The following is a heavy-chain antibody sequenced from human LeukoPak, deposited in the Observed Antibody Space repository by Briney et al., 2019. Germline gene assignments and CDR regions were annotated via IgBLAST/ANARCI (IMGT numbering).Heavy chain of an antibody. D-gene: IGHD5-24*01. Sequence: GESLKISCEASGYTFTTHWIGWVRQMPGKGLEWMGIVYGDDSDTRYSPSFQGQVTISADKSTTTAYLQWSSLKASDTAIYYCARRGIRDGYNYADYWGQGTLVNVSS. CDR1: GYTFTTHW. CDR3: ARRGIRDGYNYADY. V-gene: IGHV5-51*01. CDR2: VYGDDSDT. J-gene: IGHJ4*02.